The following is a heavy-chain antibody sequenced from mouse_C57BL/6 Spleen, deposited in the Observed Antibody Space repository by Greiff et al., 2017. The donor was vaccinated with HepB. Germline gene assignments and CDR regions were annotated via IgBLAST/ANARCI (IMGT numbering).Heavy chain of an antibody. CDR2: IDPETGGT. CDR3: TKAFITTVVSDWYFDV. V-gene: IGHV1-15*01. Sequence: QVQLQQPGAELVRPGASVTLSCKASGYTFTDYEMHWVKQTPVHGLEWIGAIDPETGGTAYNQKFKGKAILTADKSSSTAYMELRSLTSEDSAVYYCTKAFITTVVSDWYFDVWGTGTTVTVSS. D-gene: IGHD1-1*01. CDR1: GYTFTDYE. J-gene: IGHJ1*03.